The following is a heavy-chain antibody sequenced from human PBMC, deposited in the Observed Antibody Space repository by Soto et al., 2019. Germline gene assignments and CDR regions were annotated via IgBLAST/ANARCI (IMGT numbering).Heavy chain of an antibody. D-gene: IGHD3-3*01. CDR3: AREYQRSGYYAEGMDV. CDR2: IYYSGST. J-gene: IGHJ6*02. Sequence: SETLSLTCTVSGGSISSGDYYWSWIRQPPGKGLEWIGYIYYSGSTYYNPSLKSRVTISVDTSKNQFSLELSSVTAADTAVYYCAREYQRSGYYAEGMDVWGQGTTVTVSS. V-gene: IGHV4-30-4*01. CDR1: GGSISSGDYY.